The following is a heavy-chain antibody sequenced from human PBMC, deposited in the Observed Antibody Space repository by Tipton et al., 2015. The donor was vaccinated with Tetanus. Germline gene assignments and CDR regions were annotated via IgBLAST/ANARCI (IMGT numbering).Heavy chain of an antibody. Sequence: LRLSCTVSGASFSSGDYYWSWIRKPPGKDLEWIGYIYQTGTTYYYSSLKCRVTISMDRSNTQFSLRLDSLTAADTAVYYCARAAGFLGLTHDFWGRGTLVSVSS. CDR2: IYQTGTT. CDR3: ARAAGFLGLTHDF. D-gene: IGHD2/OR15-2a*01. V-gene: IGHV4-30-4*01. J-gene: IGHJ4*02. CDR1: GASFSSGDYY.